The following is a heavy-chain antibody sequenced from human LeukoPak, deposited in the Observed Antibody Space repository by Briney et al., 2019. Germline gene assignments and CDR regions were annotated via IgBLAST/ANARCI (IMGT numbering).Heavy chain of an antibody. CDR3: ARSSGWYG. CDR1: GFTFSSYT. Sequence: NPGGSLRLSCAASGFTFSSYTMNWVRQGPGKGLEWVSSISTSSSYIHYADSVKGRFTISRDNAKNSLYLQMNSLRAEDTAVYYCARSSGWYGWGQGTLVTVSS. V-gene: IGHV3-21*01. J-gene: IGHJ4*02. CDR2: ISTSSSYI. D-gene: IGHD6-19*01.